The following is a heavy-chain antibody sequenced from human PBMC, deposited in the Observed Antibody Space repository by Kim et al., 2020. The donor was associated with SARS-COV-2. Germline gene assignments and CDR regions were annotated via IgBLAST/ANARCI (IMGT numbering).Heavy chain of an antibody. Sequence: ASVKVSCKASGYTFTSYYMHWVRQAPGQGLEWMGIINPSGGSTSYAQKFQGRVTMTRDTSTSTVYMELSSLRSEDTAVYYCARSGGIAASWYPTSPRNYYYYGMDVWGQGTTVTVSS. J-gene: IGHJ6*02. D-gene: IGHD6-13*01. CDR1: GYTFTSYY. CDR2: INPSGGST. CDR3: ARSGGIAASWYPTSPRNYYYYGMDV. V-gene: IGHV1-46*01.